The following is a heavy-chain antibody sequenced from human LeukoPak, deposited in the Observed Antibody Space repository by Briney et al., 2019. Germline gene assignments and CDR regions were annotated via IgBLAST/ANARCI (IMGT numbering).Heavy chain of an antibody. V-gene: IGHV3-23*01. CDR3: AKVSGHGDYVSATDY. Sequence: GGSLRLSCAASGFTFSIYAMSWVRQAPGKGLEWVSAISGSGGSTYYADSVRGRFTISRDNSKNTLYLQMNSLRAEDTAVYYCAKVSGHGDYVSATDYWGQGTLVTVSS. D-gene: IGHD4-17*01. J-gene: IGHJ4*02. CDR2: ISGSGGST. CDR1: GFTFSIYA.